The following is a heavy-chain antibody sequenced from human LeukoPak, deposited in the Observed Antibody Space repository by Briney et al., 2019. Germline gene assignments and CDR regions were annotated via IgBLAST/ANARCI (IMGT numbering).Heavy chain of an antibody. Sequence: GGSLRLSCAASGSTFSSYWMSWVRQAPGKGLEWVANIKQDGSEKYYVDSVKGRFTISRDNAKNSLYLQMNSLRAEDTAVYYCARDMYDILTGYYSPFDYWGQGTLVTVSS. J-gene: IGHJ4*02. D-gene: IGHD3-9*01. CDR3: ARDMYDILTGYYSPFDY. CDR1: GSTFSSYW. CDR2: IKQDGSEK. V-gene: IGHV3-7*01.